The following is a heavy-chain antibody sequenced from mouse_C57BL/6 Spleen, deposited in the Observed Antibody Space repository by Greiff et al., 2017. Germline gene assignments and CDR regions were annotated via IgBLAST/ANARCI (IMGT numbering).Heavy chain of an antibody. Sequence: QVQLQQPGAELVRPGSSVKLSCKASGYTFTSYWMHWVKQRPIQGLEWIGNIDPSDSKTHYNQKFKDKATLTVDKPSSTAYMQLRSMTSEDSAVDYFAGWDCGTPTFDYWGQGTSVTVSS. D-gene: IGHD2-1*01. CDR1: GYTFTSYW. CDR2: IDPSDSKT. V-gene: IGHV1-52*01. CDR3: AGWDCGTPTFDY. J-gene: IGHJ4*01.